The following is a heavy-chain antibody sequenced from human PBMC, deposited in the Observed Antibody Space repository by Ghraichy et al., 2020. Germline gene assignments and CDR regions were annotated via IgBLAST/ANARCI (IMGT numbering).Heavy chain of an antibody. J-gene: IGHJ4*02. D-gene: IGHD4/OR15-4a*01. CDR2: ISNDGSNE. CDR3: AKDRAFRSANYGERGFDF. V-gene: IGHV3-30*18. CDR1: GFIFSNFA. Sequence: LSLTCQVSGFIFSNFAMHWVRQAPGKGLEWVAVISNDGSNEFYVDSVKGRFTISRDNSKNMVYLQMNSMRSEDTAIYYCAKDRAFRSANYGERGFDFWGQGSLVTVSS.